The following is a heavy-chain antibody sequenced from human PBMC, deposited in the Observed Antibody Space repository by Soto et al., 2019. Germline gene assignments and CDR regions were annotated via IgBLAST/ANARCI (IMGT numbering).Heavy chain of an antibody. CDR1: GGSVSSGDYH. D-gene: IGHD2-21*02. J-gene: IGHJ4*02. CDR3: ARRYGDYRGGVSY. V-gene: IGHV4-30-4*01. CDR2: IYYSGSS. Sequence: RSLTCTVSGGSVSSGDYHWSWIRQPPGKGLEWIGYIYYSGSSYCNPSLMSRVAMSVDTSKNHFSLKLRSVTAADTAVYYCARRYGDYRGGVSYWGQGTQVTVSS.